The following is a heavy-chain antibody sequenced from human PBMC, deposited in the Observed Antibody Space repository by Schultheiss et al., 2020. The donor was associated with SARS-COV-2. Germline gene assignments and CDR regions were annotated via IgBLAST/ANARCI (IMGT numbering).Heavy chain of an antibody. CDR1: GYTFTGYY. J-gene: IGHJ2*01. CDR3: ATSRTASSPYWYFDL. CDR2: INPNSGGT. D-gene: IGHD5-18*01. V-gene: IGHV1-2*02. Sequence: ASVKVSCKASGYTFTGYYMHWVRQAPGQGLEWMGWINPNSGGTNYAQKFQGRVTMTRDTSISTAYMELSRLRSEDTAVYYCATSRTASSPYWYFDLWGRGTLATVSS.